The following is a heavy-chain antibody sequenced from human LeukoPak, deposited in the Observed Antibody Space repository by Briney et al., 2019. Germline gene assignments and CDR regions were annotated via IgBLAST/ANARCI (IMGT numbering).Heavy chain of an antibody. CDR2: MSYDGSNI. J-gene: IGHJ4*02. CDR3: ARVYSSGWSLPFEY. D-gene: IGHD6-19*01. CDR1: GYTFSTYS. V-gene: IGHV3-30-3*01. Sequence: GGSLRLSCAASGYTFSTYSMHWVRQAPGKGLEWVAVMSYDGSNIYYADSVKGRFTISRDNSKNTLYLQMSSLRAEDTAIYYCARVYSSGWSLPFEYWGQGTLVTVSS.